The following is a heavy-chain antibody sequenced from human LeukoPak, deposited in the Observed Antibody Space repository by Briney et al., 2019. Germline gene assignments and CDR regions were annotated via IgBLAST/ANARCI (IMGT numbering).Heavy chain of an antibody. Sequence: GRSLRLSCAASGFTFSSYGMHWVRQAPGKGLEWVAVIWYDGSNKYYADSVKGRFTISRDNSKNTLHLQMNSLRAEDTAIYYCAKYSFCSSSSCYRNDVFDVWGQGTMVTVSS. J-gene: IGHJ3*01. D-gene: IGHD2-15*01. CDR3: AKYSFCSSSSCYRNDVFDV. V-gene: IGHV3-33*06. CDR1: GFTFSSYG. CDR2: IWYDGSNK.